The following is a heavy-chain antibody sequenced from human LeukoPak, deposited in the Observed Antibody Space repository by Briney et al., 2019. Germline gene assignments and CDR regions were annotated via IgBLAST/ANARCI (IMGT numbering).Heavy chain of an antibody. J-gene: IGHJ4*02. CDR3: AKVEMATIRD. V-gene: IGHV3-23*01. Sequence: PGGSLRLACATSRFFFRKYAMSWVRQAPGKGLEWVSATSGSGVSAYYADSVKGRFTISRDNSKNTLYLQMNSLRADDTAVYYCAKVEMATIRDWGQGTLVTVSS. D-gene: IGHD5-24*01. CDR1: RFFFRKYA. CDR2: TSGSGVSA.